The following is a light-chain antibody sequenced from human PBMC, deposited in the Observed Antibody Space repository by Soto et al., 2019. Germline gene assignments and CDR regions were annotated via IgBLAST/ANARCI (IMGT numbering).Light chain of an antibody. CDR1: QTIITH. V-gene: IGKV1-39*01. J-gene: IGKJ2*01. CDR3: QQSYRTPYT. CDR2: AAS. Sequence: DIQMTQSPSSLSASVGDRVTITCRASQTIITHLNWYQQKPGNAPNLLSYAASNLQGGVPSRLSGSASGTTFTLPISSLQLEDFATYFCQQSYRTPYTFGQGTKVEIK.